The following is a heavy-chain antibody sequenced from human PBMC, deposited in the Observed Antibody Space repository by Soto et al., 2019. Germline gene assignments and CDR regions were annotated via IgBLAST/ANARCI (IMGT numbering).Heavy chain of an antibody. D-gene: IGHD2-2*02. CDR3: ANVPIWCSSTSCYTEGFDY. J-gene: IGHJ4*02. CDR1: GFTFSDYA. Sequence: GSLRLSCTASGFTFSDYAMSWVRQPPGKGLEWVSVISAGGSTYYADSVKGRFTVSRANSKNTLYLQMNSLRAEDTAVYYFANVPIWCSSTSCYTEGFDYWGQGTLVTVSS. CDR2: ISAGGST. V-gene: IGHV3-23*01.